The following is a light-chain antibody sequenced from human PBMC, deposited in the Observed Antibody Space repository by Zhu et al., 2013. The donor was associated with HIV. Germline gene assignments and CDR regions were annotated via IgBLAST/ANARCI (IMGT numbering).Light chain of an antibody. Sequence: DIQMTQSPSSLSASVGDRVTITCRASQGISSSFAWYQQKPGKAPKLLIYDASNLERGVPSRFSGRGSGTQFSLTINSLQPDDFATYYCQQYKTFSWTFGQGTKVEMK. CDR3: QQYKTFSWT. CDR1: QGISSS. V-gene: IGKV1-5*01. J-gene: IGKJ1*01. CDR2: DAS.